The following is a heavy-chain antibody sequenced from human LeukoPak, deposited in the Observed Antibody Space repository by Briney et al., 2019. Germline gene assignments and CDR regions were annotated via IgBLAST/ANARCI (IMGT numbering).Heavy chain of an antibody. Sequence: SETLSLTCTVSGHSISSGYYWGWIRQPPGKGLEWIGSIYHSGSTYYNPSLKSRVTISVDTSKNQFSLKLSSVTAADTAVYYCARDPQDSSSWYVWGQGTLVTVSS. CDR3: ARDPQDSSSWYV. J-gene: IGHJ4*02. CDR1: GHSISSGYY. CDR2: IYHSGST. D-gene: IGHD6-13*01. V-gene: IGHV4-38-2*02.